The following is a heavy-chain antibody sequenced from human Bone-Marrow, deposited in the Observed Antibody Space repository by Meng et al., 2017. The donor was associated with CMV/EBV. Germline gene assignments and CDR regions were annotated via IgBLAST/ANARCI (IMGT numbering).Heavy chain of an antibody. Sequence: GSLRLSCTVSGYSISSGYYWGWIRQPPGKGLEWIGSIYHSGSTYYNPSLKSRVTISVDTSKNPSSLKLSSVTAADTAVYYCASSWLYNWFEPWGQGNLVNVAS. V-gene: IGHV4-38-2*02. J-gene: IGHJ5*02. CDR3: ASSWLYNWFEP. CDR2: IYHSGST. D-gene: IGHD3-9*01. CDR1: GYSISSGYY.